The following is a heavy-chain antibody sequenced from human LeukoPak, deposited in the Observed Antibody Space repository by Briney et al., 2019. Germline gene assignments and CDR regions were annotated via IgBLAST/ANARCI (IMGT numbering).Heavy chain of an antibody. Sequence: SETLSLTCTVSGGSISSYYWSWIRQPPGKGLEWIGYIYYSGSTNYNPSLKSRVTISVDTSKNQFSLKLRSVTAADTAVYYCARLAGLGRRVDYWGQGTLVTVSS. CDR1: GGSISSYY. CDR3: ARLAGLGRRVDY. J-gene: IGHJ4*02. D-gene: IGHD6-19*01. CDR2: IYYSGST. V-gene: IGHV4-59*01.